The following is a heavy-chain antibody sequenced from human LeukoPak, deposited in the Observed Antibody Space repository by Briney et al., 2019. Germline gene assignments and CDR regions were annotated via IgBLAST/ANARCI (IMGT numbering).Heavy chain of an antibody. V-gene: IGHV3-66*01. CDR3: AKVLSGSQDY. CDR1: GFTVSSNY. D-gene: IGHD1-26*01. CDR2: IYSGGTT. J-gene: IGHJ4*02. Sequence: PGGSLRLSCAASGFTVSSNYMSWVRQAPGKGLEWVSVIYSGGTTYYADSVKGRFTISRDNSKNTVYLQMDSLRVEDTAVYYCAKVLSGSQDYWGQGTLVTVFS.